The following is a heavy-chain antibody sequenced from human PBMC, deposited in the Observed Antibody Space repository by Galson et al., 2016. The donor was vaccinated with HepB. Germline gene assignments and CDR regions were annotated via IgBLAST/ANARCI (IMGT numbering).Heavy chain of an antibody. Sequence: CAISGDSVYSNSAAWHWIRQSPSRGLEWLGGTYYRSKWYNDYAISVKGRITINPDTSKNQFSLQLNSVTPEDTAVYYCARGGGPLGTAMVVDHFDYWGQGSLVTVSS. CDR3: ARGGGPLGTAMVVDHFDY. D-gene: IGHD5-18*01. J-gene: IGHJ4*02. V-gene: IGHV6-1*01. CDR1: GDSVYSNSAA. CDR2: TYYRSKWYN.